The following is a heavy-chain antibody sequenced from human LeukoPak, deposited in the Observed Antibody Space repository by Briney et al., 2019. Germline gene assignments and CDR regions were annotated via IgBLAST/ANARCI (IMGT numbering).Heavy chain of an antibody. Sequence: SETLSLTCTVSGGSISSYYWSWIRQPPGKGLEWIGYIYYSGSTNYNPSLKSRVTISVDTSKNQFSLKLSSVTAADTAVYYCARRPDIVVVPAARGDAFDIWGQGTMVTVS. CDR2: IYYSGST. J-gene: IGHJ3*02. D-gene: IGHD2-2*01. CDR1: GGSISSYY. V-gene: IGHV4-59*08. CDR3: ARRPDIVVVPAARGDAFDI.